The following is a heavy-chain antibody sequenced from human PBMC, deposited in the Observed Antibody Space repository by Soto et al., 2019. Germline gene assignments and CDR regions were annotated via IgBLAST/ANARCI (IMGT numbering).Heavy chain of an antibody. V-gene: IGHV1-3*01. J-gene: IGHJ6*02. CDR2: INAGNGNT. Sequence: ASVKVSCKASGYTFTSYAVHCVRQAPGQRLEWMGWINAGNGNTKYSQKFQGRVTITRDTSASTAYMELSSLRSEDTAVYYCARDLPLLWFGARGMDVWGQGTTVTVSS. CDR3: ARDLPLLWFGARGMDV. D-gene: IGHD3-10*01. CDR1: GYTFTSYA.